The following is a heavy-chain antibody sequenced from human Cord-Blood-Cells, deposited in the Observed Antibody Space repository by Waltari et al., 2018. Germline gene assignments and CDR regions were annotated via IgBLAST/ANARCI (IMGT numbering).Heavy chain of an antibody. Sequence: QVQLQESGPGLVKPSETLSLTCTVSGGPLSSYYWSWIRQPAGKGLEWIGRIYPSGSTNYNPSLKSRVTMSVDTSKNQFSLKLSAVTAADTAVYYCARDSDSSSWYWFDPWGQGTLVTVSS. CDR3: ARDSDSSSWYWFDP. CDR2: IYPSGST. V-gene: IGHV4-4*07. CDR1: GGPLSSYY. J-gene: IGHJ5*02. D-gene: IGHD6-13*01.